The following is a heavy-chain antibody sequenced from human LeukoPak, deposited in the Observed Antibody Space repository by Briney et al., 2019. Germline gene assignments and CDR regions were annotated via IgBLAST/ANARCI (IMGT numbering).Heavy chain of an antibody. Sequence: SQTLSLTCTVSGGSISSGSYYWSWIRQPAGKGLEWIGRIYTSGSTNYNPSLKSRVTISVDTSKNQFSLKLSSGTAADTAVYHCASGIDYWGQGTLVTVSS. D-gene: IGHD1-26*01. CDR1: GGSISSGSYY. CDR2: IYTSGST. V-gene: IGHV4-61*02. CDR3: ASGIDY. J-gene: IGHJ4*02.